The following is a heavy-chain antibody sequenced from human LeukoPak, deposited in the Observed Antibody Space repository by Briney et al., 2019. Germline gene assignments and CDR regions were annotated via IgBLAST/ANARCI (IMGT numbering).Heavy chain of an antibody. Sequence: SETLSLTCAVYGGSFSGYHWSWIRQPPGKGLEWIGEINHSGSTNYNPSLKSRVTISVDTSKNQFSLKLSSVTAADTAVYYCARGLGAYWFDPWGQGTLVTVSS. J-gene: IGHJ5*02. CDR1: GGSFSGYH. CDR3: ARGLGAYWFDP. V-gene: IGHV4-34*01. CDR2: INHSGST.